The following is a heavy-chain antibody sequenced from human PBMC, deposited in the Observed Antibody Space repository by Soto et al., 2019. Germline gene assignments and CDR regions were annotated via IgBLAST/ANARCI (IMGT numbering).Heavy chain of an antibody. CDR1: GYTFPSYG. V-gene: IGHV1-18*01. CDR2: ISAYNGNT. D-gene: IGHD2-2*01. Sequence: ASVKVSCKASGYTFPSYGISWVRQAPGQGLEWMGWISAYNGNTNYAQKLQGRVTMTTDTSTSTAYMELRSLRSDDTAVYYCAREIVVARGASYFDYWGPGTLVNVSS. J-gene: IGHJ4*02. CDR3: AREIVVARGASYFDY.